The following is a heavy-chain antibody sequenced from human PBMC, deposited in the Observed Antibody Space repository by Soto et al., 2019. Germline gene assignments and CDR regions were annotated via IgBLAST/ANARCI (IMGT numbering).Heavy chain of an antibody. CDR2: INRGGST. D-gene: IGHD5-12*01. CDR1: GGSCSVYY. CDR3: AVYTAEDYVFDY. V-gene: IGHV4-34*01. Sequence: SETLSLTCAVYGGSCSVYYWTWIRQSPGKGLEWIGEINRGGSTKYNPCLKSRVTISVDTSKNQFSLKLSSGTAADTAAYYCAVYTAEDYVFDYWRQGALVTVSS. J-gene: IGHJ4*02.